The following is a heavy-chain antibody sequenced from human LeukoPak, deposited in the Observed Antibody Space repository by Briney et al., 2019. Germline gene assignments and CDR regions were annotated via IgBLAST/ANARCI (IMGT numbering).Heavy chain of an antibody. CDR3: AKDGGSYWTSLDY. Sequence: GGSLRLSCAASGFTFDDYGMSWVRQAPGKGLEWVSGISWNSGSIGYADSVKGRFTISRDNAKNSLYLQMNSLRAEDTALYYCAKDGGSYWTSLDYWGQGTLVTVSS. D-gene: IGHD1-26*01. CDR1: GFTFDDYG. J-gene: IGHJ4*02. CDR2: ISWNSGSI. V-gene: IGHV3-9*01.